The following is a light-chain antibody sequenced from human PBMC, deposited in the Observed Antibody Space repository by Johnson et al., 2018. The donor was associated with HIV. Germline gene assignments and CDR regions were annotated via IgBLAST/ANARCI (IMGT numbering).Light chain of an antibody. V-gene: IGLV1-51*02. CDR1: SSNIGNNY. CDR2: ENN. CDR3: GTWDSNLGAGV. Sequence: QSVLTQPPSVSAAPGQKVTISCSGSSSNIGNNYVSWYQQLPGTAPKLLIYENNKRPSGIPDRFSGSKSGTSATLGITGLQTGDEADYYCGTWDSNLGAGVFGTGTKVTVL. J-gene: IGLJ1*01.